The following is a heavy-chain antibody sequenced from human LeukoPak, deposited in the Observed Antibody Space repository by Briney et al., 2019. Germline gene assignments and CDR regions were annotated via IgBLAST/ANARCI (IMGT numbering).Heavy chain of an antibody. Sequence: PGGSLRLSCGAFGFTFSSNAMYWVRQAPGKGLEWVSGLSDNGRNTYYADSVKGRFTISRDKSRNTLYLQMNSLRAEDTAVYYCAKDLAGTTSFDYWGLETLVTVSS. CDR2: LSDNGRNT. CDR1: GFTFSSNA. V-gene: IGHV3-23*01. CDR3: AKDLAGTTSFDY. D-gene: IGHD1-7*01. J-gene: IGHJ4*02.